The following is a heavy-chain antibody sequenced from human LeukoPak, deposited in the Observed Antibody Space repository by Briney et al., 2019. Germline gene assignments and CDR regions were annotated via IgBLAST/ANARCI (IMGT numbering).Heavy chain of an antibody. V-gene: IGHV4-38-2*02. CDR2: IYHSGST. CDR1: GYSISSGYY. J-gene: IGHJ4*02. CDR3: AKHYMGSSYNRGLDS. D-gene: IGHD3-10*01. Sequence: SETLSLTCTVSGYSISSGYYWGWIRQPPGKGLEWIGSIYHSGSTYYNPSLKSRVTISVDTSKNQFSLKLSSVTAADTAIYYCAKHYMGSSYNRGLDSWGQGTLVTVSS.